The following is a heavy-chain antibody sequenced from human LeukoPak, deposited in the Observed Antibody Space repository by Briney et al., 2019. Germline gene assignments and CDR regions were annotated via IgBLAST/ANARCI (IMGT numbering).Heavy chain of an antibody. D-gene: IGHD6-19*01. CDR1: GFTFSDAW. V-gene: IGHV3-15*01. CDR3: STNSSGWYSGAFDI. CDR2: IQSKTDGGTT. J-gene: IGHJ3*02. Sequence: KPGGSMRLSCVASGFTFSDAWMSWVRQAPGKGLEWVGRIQSKTDGGTTDYAAPVKGRFTMSRDDSKNILYLQMNSLKSEDTAVYYCSTNSSGWYSGAFDIWGQGTMVTVSS.